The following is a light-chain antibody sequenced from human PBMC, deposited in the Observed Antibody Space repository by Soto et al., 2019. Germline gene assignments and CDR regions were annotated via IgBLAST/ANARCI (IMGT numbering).Light chain of an antibody. CDR1: QGVSSN. Sequence: ETVMTQSPATLSVSPGERATLSCRASQGVSSNLAWYQQKPGQAPRLLIYGASTRATGIPARFSGSGSGTGFTLTISSLQSEDFAVYYCQQYNNWPPITFGQGTKLEIK. V-gene: IGKV3-15*01. CDR2: GAS. J-gene: IGKJ2*01. CDR3: QQYNNWPPIT.